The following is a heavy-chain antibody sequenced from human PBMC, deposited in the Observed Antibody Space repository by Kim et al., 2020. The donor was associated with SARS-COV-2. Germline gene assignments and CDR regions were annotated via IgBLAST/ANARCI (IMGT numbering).Heavy chain of an antibody. V-gene: IGHV1-18*01. CDR2: ISAYNGNT. CDR1: GYTFTSYG. J-gene: IGHJ5*02. D-gene: IGHD1-26*01. CDR3: ARAPTPGRARAMYNWFDP. Sequence: ASVKVSCKASGYTFTSYGISWVRQAPGQGLEWMGWISAYNGNTNYAQKLQGRVTMTTDTSTSTAYMELRSLRSDDTAVYYCARAPTPGRARAMYNWFDPWGQGTLVTVSS.